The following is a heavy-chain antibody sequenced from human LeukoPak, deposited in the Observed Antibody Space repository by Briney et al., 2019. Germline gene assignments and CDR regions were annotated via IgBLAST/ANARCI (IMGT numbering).Heavy chain of an antibody. V-gene: IGHV3-15*07. Sequence: GGSLRLSCAASGFTFSNAWMNWVRQAPGKGLEWVGRFKSKTDGGTTDYAAPVKGRFTNSRDDSKNTLYLQMNSLKTEDTAVYYCTTRNLNIVVVPAALDYWGQGTLVTVSS. CDR3: TTRNLNIVVVPAALDY. CDR2: FKSKTDGGTT. J-gene: IGHJ4*02. D-gene: IGHD2-2*01. CDR1: GFTFSNAW.